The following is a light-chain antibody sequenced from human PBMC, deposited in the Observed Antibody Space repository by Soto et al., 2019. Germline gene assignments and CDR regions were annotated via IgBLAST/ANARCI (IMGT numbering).Light chain of an antibody. CDR2: EVS. CDR1: SSDVGGYNY. V-gene: IGLV2-14*01. J-gene: IGLJ1*01. Sequence: SGLAQPASVSGSAGQSITIAGTGTSSDVGGYNYVSWYQQHPGKAPKLMIYEVSNRPSGVSNRFSGSKSGNTASLTISGLQAEDEADYYCSSYTSSSTLYVFGTGTKVTVL. CDR3: SSYTSSSTLYV.